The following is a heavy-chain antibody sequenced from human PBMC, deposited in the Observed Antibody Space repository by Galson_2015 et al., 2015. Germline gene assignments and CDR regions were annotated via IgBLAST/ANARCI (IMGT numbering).Heavy chain of an antibody. V-gene: IGHV3-33*01. Sequence: SLRLSCAASGFTFSSYGMHWVRQAPGKGLEWVAVIWYDGSNKYYADSVKGRFTISRDNSKNTLYLQMNSLRAEDTAVYYCARDEGEWEPNPYFDYWGQGTLVTVSS. CDR1: GFTFSSYG. D-gene: IGHD1-26*01. CDR2: IWYDGSNK. J-gene: IGHJ4*02. CDR3: ARDEGEWEPNPYFDY.